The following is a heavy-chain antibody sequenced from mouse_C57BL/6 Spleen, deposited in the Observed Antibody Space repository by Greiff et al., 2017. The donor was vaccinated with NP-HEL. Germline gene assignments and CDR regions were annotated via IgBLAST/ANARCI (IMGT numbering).Heavy chain of an antibody. V-gene: IGHV6-3*01. CDR3: TKLGPYYAMDY. Sequence: VQLKQSGGGLVQPGGSMKLSCVASGFTFSNYWMNWVRQSPEKGLEWVAQIRLKSDNYATHYAESVKGRFTISRDDSKSSVYLQMNNLRAEDTGIYYCTKLGPYYAMDYWGQGTSVTVSS. CDR1: GFTFSNYW. J-gene: IGHJ4*01. CDR2: IRLKSDNYAT. D-gene: IGHD4-1*01.